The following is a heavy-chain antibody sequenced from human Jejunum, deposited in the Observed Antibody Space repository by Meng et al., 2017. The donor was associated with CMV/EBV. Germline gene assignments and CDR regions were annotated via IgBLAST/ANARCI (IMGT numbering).Heavy chain of an antibody. Sequence: LGLSCVGSGFSFSAWGFHWVRQAPGKGLEWMAFIHPDYNYYSESAEGRFTTSRNISRNTLYLQMSSLKPEDTATYFCAKDSNWAAYDWGQGTLVTVSS. CDR3: AKDSNWAAYD. CDR2: IHPDYN. V-gene: IGHV3-30*02. D-gene: IGHD1-1*01. J-gene: IGHJ4*02. CDR1: GFSFSAWG.